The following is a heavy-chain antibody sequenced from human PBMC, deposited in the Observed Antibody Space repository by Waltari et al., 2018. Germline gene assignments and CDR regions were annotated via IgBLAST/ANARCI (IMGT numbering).Heavy chain of an antibody. Sequence: QVQLVQSGAEVTKPGSSVKVSCKASGGTFSSYAISWVRQAPGQGLEWMGGIIPIFGTANYAQKFQGRVTITTDEATSTAYMELSSLRSEDTAVYYCARVKWSHWGSGAHYFDYWGQGTLVTVSS. CDR2: IIPIFGTA. CDR1: GGTFSSYA. D-gene: IGHD7-27*01. CDR3: ARVKWSHWGSGAHYFDY. V-gene: IGHV1-69*05. J-gene: IGHJ4*02.